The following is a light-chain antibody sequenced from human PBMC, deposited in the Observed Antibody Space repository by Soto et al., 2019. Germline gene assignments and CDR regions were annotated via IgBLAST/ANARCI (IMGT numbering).Light chain of an antibody. CDR3: CSYAGSRTLYV. V-gene: IGLV2-23*01. CDR2: ESS. J-gene: IGLJ1*01. CDR1: SSDVGGYNL. Sequence: QSALTQPASVSGSPGQSITISCTGTSSDVGGYNLVSWYQQHPGKAPKLMIYESSKRPSGVSNRFSGSKSGNTASLAISGLQAEDEADYYCCSYAGSRTLYVFGTGTKLTVL.